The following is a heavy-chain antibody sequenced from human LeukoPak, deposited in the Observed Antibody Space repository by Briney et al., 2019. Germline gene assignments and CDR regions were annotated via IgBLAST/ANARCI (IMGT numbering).Heavy chain of an antibody. CDR1: GFSFSDYA. D-gene: IGHD6-13*01. CDR3: ARNFLTTSGTMGGY. V-gene: IGHV3-23*01. J-gene: IGHJ4*02. CDR2: LSSSDNT. Sequence: GGSLRLSCAASGFSFSDYAMSWVRQSPGKGLEWVSGLSSSDNTYYIDSVKGRFTISKDNSNNLYLQVNSLRVEDTAVYYCARNFLTTSGTMGGYWGQGTPVTVSS.